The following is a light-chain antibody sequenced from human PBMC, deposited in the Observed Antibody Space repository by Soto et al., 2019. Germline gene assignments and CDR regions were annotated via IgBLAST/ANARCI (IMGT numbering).Light chain of an antibody. J-gene: IGLJ2*01. CDR1: SSDVGSYNL. CDR3: CSYAVSMSV. V-gene: IGLV2-23*02. Sequence: QSALTQPASVSGSPGQSITISCTGTSSDVGSYNLVSWYQQHPGKAPKLMIYDVSKRPSGVSNRFSGSKSGNTASLTISGLQGEDEDYYYCCSYAVSMSVFGGGTKLTVL. CDR2: DVS.